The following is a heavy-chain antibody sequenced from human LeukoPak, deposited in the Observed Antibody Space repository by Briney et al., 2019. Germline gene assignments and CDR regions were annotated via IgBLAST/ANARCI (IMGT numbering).Heavy chain of an antibody. D-gene: IGHD1-26*01. CDR2: MTPNSGNT. CDR3: AKGREAYSGSYTPFAS. V-gene: IGHV1-8*01. Sequence: ASVKVSCKSSGYTFSSHDINGARQVPGHGLEGMGWMTPNSGNTGSAQKFQGRVAMTRDTSIGTAYLELSSLSSDDTAVYYCAKGREAYSGSYTPFASWGQGILVTVSS. J-gene: IGHJ4*02. CDR1: GYTFSSHD.